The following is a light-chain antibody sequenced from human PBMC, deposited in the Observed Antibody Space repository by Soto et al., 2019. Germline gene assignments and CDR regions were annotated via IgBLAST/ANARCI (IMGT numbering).Light chain of an antibody. CDR1: QSINNR. V-gene: IGKV1-5*01. CDR2: EAS. CDR3: QQGIAGWR. Sequence: IQMIQSPSTLTGSIVDGVTITFRDSQSINNRLAWYQQLPGKAPNLRIYEASSLESGVPSRFRGSGSETEFSLTISGLQSDDFAPYYCQQGIAGWRFGQGTKVDIK. J-gene: IGKJ1*01.